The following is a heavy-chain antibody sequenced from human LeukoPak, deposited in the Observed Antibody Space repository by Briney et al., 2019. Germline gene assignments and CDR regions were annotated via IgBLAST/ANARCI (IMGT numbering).Heavy chain of an antibody. D-gene: IGHD6-13*01. CDR2: IYTSGST. CDR1: GGSISSGSYY. CDR3: ARESIAAAGFDY. V-gene: IGHV4-61*02. J-gene: IGHJ4*02. Sequence: SETLSLTCTVSGGSISSGSYYWSWIRQPAGKGLEWIGRIYTSGSTNYNHSLKSRVTISVDTSKNQFSLKLSSVTAADTAVYYCARESIAAAGFDYWGQGTLVTVSS.